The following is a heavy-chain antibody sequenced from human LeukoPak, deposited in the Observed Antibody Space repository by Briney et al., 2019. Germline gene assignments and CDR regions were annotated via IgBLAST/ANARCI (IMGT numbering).Heavy chain of an antibody. V-gene: IGHV3-21*01. Sequence: GGSLRLSCAASGFTFSSYSMNWLRQAPGKGLEWVSSISSSSSYIYYADSVKGRFTISRDNAKNSLYLQMNSLRAEDTAVYYWARGENDYGYYYFDYWGQGTLVTVSS. D-gene: IGHD4/OR15-4a*01. CDR1: GFTFSSYS. CDR3: ARGENDYGYYYFDY. J-gene: IGHJ4*02. CDR2: ISSSSSYI.